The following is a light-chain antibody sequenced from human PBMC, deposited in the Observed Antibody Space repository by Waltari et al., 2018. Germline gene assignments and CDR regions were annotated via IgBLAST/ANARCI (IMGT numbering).Light chain of an antibody. CDR3: QHYGNSPQLT. V-gene: IGKV3-20*01. CDR1: HMVASNY. Sequence: ENVLTQSPGTLSLSPGDRATLPCRARHMVASNYIAWYQQRPGQAPRLLIFHASSRAAGIPDRFSGSGSGTDFTLTISRLEPEDFAVYYCQHYGNSPQLTFAGGTRLEI. J-gene: IGKJ4*01. CDR2: HAS.